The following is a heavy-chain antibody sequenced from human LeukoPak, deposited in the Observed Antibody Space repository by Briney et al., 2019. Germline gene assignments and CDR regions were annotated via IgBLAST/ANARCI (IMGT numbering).Heavy chain of an antibody. Sequence: GASVKVSCKASGYTFTSYDINWVRQATGQGLEWMGWMNPNSGNTGYAQKFQGRVTMTRNTSISTAYMELSSLRSEDTAVYYCARASTMVRGFPGYWGQGTLVIVSS. J-gene: IGHJ4*02. CDR1: GYTFTSYD. CDR2: MNPNSGNT. V-gene: IGHV1-8*01. D-gene: IGHD3-10*01. CDR3: ARASTMVRGFPGY.